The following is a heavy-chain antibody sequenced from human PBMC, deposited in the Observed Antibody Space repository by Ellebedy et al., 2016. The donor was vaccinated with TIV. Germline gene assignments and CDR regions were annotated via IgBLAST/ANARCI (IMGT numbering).Heavy chain of an antibody. CDR2: INQGGSER. Sequence: GESLKISCAVSGFTFSSYWMSWVRQAPGKGLEWVANINQGGSERHYVDSVKGRFTISRDNAKNSLYLEMNSLRAEDTAVYYCATDGSYGDYLSPAHAFEIWGQGTMVAVSS. V-gene: IGHV3-7*01. CDR3: ATDGSYGDYLSPAHAFEI. J-gene: IGHJ3*02. D-gene: IGHD4-17*01. CDR1: GFTFSSYW.